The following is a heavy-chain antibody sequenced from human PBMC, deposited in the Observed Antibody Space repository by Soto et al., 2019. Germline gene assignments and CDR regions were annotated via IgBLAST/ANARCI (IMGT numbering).Heavy chain of an antibody. CDR2: INPSGGST. D-gene: IGHD6-13*01. Sequence: GASVKVSCKASGYTFTSYYMHWVRQAPGQGLEWMGIINPSGGSTSYAQKFQGRVTMTRDTSTSTDYMELSSLRSEDTAVYYCARDGYSSSWYGAPDFQHWGQGTLVTVSS. V-gene: IGHV1-46*01. CDR1: GYTFTSYY. J-gene: IGHJ1*01. CDR3: ARDGYSSSWYGAPDFQH.